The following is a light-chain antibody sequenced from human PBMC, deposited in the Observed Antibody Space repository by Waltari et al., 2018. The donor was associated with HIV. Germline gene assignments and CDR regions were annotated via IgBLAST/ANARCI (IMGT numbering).Light chain of an antibody. CDR2: DDA. J-gene: IGLJ2*01. V-gene: IGLV3-21*02. CDR3: QVWDSSSVHVV. CDR1: NLGSKG. Sequence: SFVLTQPPSLSVAPGPTARITCGGNNLGSKGVHWYQQRPGQAPVLVLYDDAYRPSGIPERFSASSSANTATLTISRVEAGDEADYYCQVWDSSSVHVVFGGGTKLTVL.